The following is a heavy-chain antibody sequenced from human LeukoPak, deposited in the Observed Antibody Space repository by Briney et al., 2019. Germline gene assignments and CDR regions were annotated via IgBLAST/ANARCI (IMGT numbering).Heavy chain of an antibody. CDR1: GYTFTVYY. J-gene: IGHJ5*02. Sequence: ASVKVSCKASGYTFTVYYMYWVRQAPGQGLEWMGPINPNSGDTDYAQNFQGRVTMTRDTSISTAYMELTNLRSDDTAVYYCARGYCSGGTCYIVENWFDPWGQGTLVTVSS. D-gene: IGHD2-15*01. CDR2: INPNSGDT. CDR3: ARGYCSGGTCYIVENWFDP. V-gene: IGHV1-2*06.